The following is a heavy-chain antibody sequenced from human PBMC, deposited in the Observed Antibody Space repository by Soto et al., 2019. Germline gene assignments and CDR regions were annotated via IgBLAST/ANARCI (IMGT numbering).Heavy chain of an antibody. J-gene: IGHJ5*02. CDR1: GYTFPGYY. CDR3: ARSLVSSGLSIVVAPASIGNWFDP. V-gene: IGHV1-2*02. Sequence: QVQLVQSGAEVKKPGASVKVSCKASGYTFPGYYIHWVRQAPGQGLEWMGWMNPNSGGTNYAQKFQGRVTMTRDTPISTAYMELSRLRSDDTAVYFCARSLVSSGLSIVVAPASIGNWFDPWGQGTLVTVSS. D-gene: IGHD2-2*01. CDR2: MNPNSGGT.